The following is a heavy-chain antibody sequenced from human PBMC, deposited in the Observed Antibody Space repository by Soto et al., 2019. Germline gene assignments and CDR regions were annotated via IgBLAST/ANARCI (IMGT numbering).Heavy chain of an antibody. CDR3: ARDRLIAVTGLLRN. Sequence: QVQLVQSGAEVKKPGASVKVSCKTSGYPFTSYGINWVRQAPGQGPEWMGWISAYDDKTIYSQKFQGRVTLTADTPRTTAYMELRGLRFDDTAVYYCARDRLIAVTGLLRNWGQGTLVTVSS. D-gene: IGHD6-19*01. V-gene: IGHV1-18*01. J-gene: IGHJ4*02. CDR1: GYPFTSYG. CDR2: ISAYDDKT.